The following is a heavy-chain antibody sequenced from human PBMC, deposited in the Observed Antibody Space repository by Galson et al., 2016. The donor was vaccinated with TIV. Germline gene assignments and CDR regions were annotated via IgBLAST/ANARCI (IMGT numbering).Heavy chain of an antibody. D-gene: IGHD5-18*01. CDR2: IIPILGIT. Sequence: QSGAEVKKPGASVKVSCKASGGTFNNYAISWVRQAPGQGLEWVGRIIPILGITNYAQKFQGRVTITADRSTNTGYMELRSLRFDDTAVFYCARVPHVDSAMGEGDYWGHGTLVTVSS. CDR1: GGTFNNYA. CDR3: ARVPHVDSAMGEGDY. J-gene: IGHJ4*01. V-gene: IGHV1-69*04.